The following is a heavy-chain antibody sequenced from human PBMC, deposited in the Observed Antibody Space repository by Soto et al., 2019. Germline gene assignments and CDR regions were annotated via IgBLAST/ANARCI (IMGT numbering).Heavy chain of an antibody. CDR3: ARRQGSGSYYASPAKSRYYYYYGMDV. CDR2: IDPSDSYT. CDR1: GYSFTSYW. J-gene: IGHJ6*02. V-gene: IGHV5-10-1*01. D-gene: IGHD3-10*01. Sequence: PGESLKISCKGSGYSFTSYWISWVRQMPGKGLEWMGRIDPSDSYTNYSPSFQGHVTISADKSISTAYLQWSSLKASDTAMYYCARRQGSGSYYASPAKSRYYYYYGMDVWGQGTTVTVSS.